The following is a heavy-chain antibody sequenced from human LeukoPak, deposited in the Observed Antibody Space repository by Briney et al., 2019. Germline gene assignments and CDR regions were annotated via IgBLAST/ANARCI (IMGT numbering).Heavy chain of an antibody. CDR3: ARPDLMRELWFDP. J-gene: IGHJ5*02. CDR1: GFTFRNYW. D-gene: IGHD1-7*01. Sequence: GGSLRLSCAASGFTFRNYWMHWVRQAPGKGLVWVSCINNDGSSTDYADSVKGRFTISRDNAKNTLYLQMNSLSVEDTAVYYCARPDLMRELWFDPWGQGTLVTVSS. V-gene: IGHV3-74*01. CDR2: INNDGSST.